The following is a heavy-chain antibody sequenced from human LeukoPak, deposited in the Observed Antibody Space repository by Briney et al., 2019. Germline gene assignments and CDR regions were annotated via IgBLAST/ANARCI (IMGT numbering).Heavy chain of an antibody. D-gene: IGHD6-19*01. CDR3: AREGSEYSSGWYRSHWFDP. V-gene: IGHV4-34*01. CDR1: GGSFSGYY. J-gene: IGHJ5*02. CDR2: INHSGST. Sequence: MPSEPLSLTCAVYGGSFSGYYWSWIRQPPGKGLEWIGEINHSGSTNYNPSLKSRVTISVDTSKNQFSLKLSSVTAADTAVYYCAREGSEYSSGWYRSHWFDPWGQGTLVTVSS.